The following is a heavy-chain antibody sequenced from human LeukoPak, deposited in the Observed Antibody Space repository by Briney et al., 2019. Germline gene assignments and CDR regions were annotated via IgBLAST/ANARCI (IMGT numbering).Heavy chain of an antibody. J-gene: IGHJ4*02. Sequence: GGSLRLSCAASGFTFSSYAMSWVRQAPGKGLEWVPAISGSGGSTYYADSVKGRFTISRDNSKNTLYLQMNSLRAEDTAVYYCARAPFYFDSSNYPYFDYWGQGTLVTVSS. V-gene: IGHV3-23*01. D-gene: IGHD3-22*01. CDR2: ISGSGGST. CDR1: GFTFSSYA. CDR3: ARAPFYFDSSNYPYFDY.